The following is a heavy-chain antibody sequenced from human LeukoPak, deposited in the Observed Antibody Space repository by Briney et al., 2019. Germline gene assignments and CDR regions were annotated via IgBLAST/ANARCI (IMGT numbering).Heavy chain of an antibody. CDR1: GGSISSYY. CDR2: IYTSGST. J-gene: IGHJ5*02. D-gene: IGHD6-19*01. V-gene: IGHV4-4*07. CDR3: ARDFSSGWRRNWFDP. Sequence: PSQTLSLTCTVSGGSISSYYWSWIRQPAGKGLEWIGRIYTSGSTNYNPSLKSRVTMSVDTSKNQFSLKLSSVTAADTAVYYCARDFSSGWRRNWFDPWGQGTLVTVSS.